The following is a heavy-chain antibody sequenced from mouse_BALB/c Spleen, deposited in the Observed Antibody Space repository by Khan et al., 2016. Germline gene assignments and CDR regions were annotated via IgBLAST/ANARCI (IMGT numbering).Heavy chain of an antibody. V-gene: IGHV1-4*01. CDR1: GYTFTTYT. D-gene: IGHD2-1*01. CDR3: ASAGNYVRSAMDF. Sequence: QVQLQQSGAELARPGASVKMSCKASGYTFTTYTVHWVKQRPGQGLEWIGYINPSSDYTNYNQNFKDKATLTADNSSSTAYMQLNTLTSEDSAVYFCASAGNYVRSAMDFWGQGTAVTVSS. CDR2: INPSSDYT. J-gene: IGHJ4*01.